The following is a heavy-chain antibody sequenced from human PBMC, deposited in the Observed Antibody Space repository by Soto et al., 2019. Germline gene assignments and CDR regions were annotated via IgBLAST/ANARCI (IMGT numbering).Heavy chain of an antibody. V-gene: IGHV3-74*01. Sequence: EVQLVESGGALVQPGGSLRLSCAASGFTFSNYWMYWVRQAPAKGLVWVSRLDTEGGSTIYADSVKGRFTISRDNVRNTLYLQMESLRGEDTAGYYCATDRGRVTSSGVAIIANHTGVWGRGTTV. CDR3: ATDRGRVTSSGVAIIANHTGV. D-gene: IGHD3-3*01. CDR2: LDTEGGST. CDR1: GFTFSNYW. J-gene: IGHJ6*03.